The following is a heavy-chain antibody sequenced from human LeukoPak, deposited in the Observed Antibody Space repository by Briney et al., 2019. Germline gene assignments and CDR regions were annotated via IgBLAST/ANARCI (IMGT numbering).Heavy chain of an antibody. CDR3: AREHCSGGSCYTSHYYYGMDV. CDR1: GGTFSSYA. CDR2: IIPILGIA. D-gene: IGHD2-15*01. Sequence: SVKVSCKASGGTFSSYAISWVRQAPGQGLEWMGRIIPILGIANYAQKFQGRVTITADKSTSTAYMELSSLRSEDTAVYYCAREHCSGGSCYTSHYYYGMDVWGQGTTVTVSS. V-gene: IGHV1-69*04. J-gene: IGHJ6*02.